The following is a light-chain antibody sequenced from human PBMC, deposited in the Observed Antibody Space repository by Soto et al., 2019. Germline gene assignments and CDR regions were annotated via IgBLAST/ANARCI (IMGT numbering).Light chain of an antibody. J-gene: IGKJ4*01. CDR2: DAS. CDR3: QQYGSSPPLT. Sequence: EIVLTQSPDTLSVSPGDGATLSCRASQNVKDHLAWYQQKPGQSPRLLIYDASNRATGIPARFNGSGSGTDFTLTIASLEPEDFAVYYCQQYGSSPPLTFGGGTKVDI. V-gene: IGKV3-11*01. CDR1: QNVKDH.